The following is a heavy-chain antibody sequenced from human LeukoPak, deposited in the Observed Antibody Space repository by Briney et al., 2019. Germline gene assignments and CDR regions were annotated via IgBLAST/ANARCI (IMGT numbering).Heavy chain of an antibody. Sequence: GALRLSCAASGFTVSSNYMNWVRQAPGKGLEWVSYISSSSSTIYYADSVKGRFTISRDNAKNSLYLQMNSLRAEDTAVYYCATTSHLRGYSGYDYYYYYYMDVWGKGTTVTVSS. V-gene: IGHV3-48*01. CDR3: ATTSHLRGYSGYDYYYYYYMDV. CDR2: ISSSSSTI. J-gene: IGHJ6*03. CDR1: GFTVSSNY. D-gene: IGHD5-12*01.